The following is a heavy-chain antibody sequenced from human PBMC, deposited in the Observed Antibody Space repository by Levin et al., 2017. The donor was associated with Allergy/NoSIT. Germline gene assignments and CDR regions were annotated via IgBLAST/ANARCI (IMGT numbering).Heavy chain of an antibody. Sequence: GGSLRLSCAASGFTFSSYAMHWVRQAPGKGLEWVAVISYDGSNKYYADSVKGRFTISRDNSKNTLYLQMNSLRAEDTAVYYCARERDGGWDLPGAFDIWGQGTMVTVSS. J-gene: IGHJ3*02. CDR3: ARERDGGWDLPGAFDI. CDR1: GFTFSSYA. CDR2: ISYDGSNK. D-gene: IGHD6-19*01. V-gene: IGHV3-30-3*01.